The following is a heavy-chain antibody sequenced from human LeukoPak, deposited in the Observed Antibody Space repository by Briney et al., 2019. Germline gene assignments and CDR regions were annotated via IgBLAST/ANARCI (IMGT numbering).Heavy chain of an antibody. CDR3: ARDFREGPVDY. V-gene: IGHV1-18*01. Sequence: ASVKVSCKASGYTLTSYGISWVRQAPGQGLEWMGWISAYNGNANYAQKLQGRVTMTTDTSTSTAYMELRSLRSDDTAVYYCARDFREGPVDYWGQGTLVTVSS. CDR1: GYTLTSYG. J-gene: IGHJ4*02. CDR2: ISAYNGNA.